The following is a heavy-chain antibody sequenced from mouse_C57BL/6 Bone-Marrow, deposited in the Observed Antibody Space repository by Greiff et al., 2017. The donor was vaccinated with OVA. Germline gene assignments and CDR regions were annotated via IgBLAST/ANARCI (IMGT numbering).Heavy chain of an antibody. J-gene: IGHJ2*01. CDR1: GYTFTDYY. D-gene: IGHD1-1*01. V-gene: IGHV1-76*01. CDR3: ARGDYYGTLDY. CDR2: IYPGSGNT. Sequence: VKLQESGAELVRPGASVKLSCKASGYTFTDYYINWVKQRPGQGLEWIARIYPGSGNTYYNEKFKGKATLTAEKSSSTAYMQLSSLTSEDSAVYFCARGDYYGTLDYWGQGTTLTVSS.